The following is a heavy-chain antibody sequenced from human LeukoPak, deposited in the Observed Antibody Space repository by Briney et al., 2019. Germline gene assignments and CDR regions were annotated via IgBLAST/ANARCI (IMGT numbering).Heavy chain of an antibody. V-gene: IGHV1-18*01. D-gene: IGHD2-2*01. J-gene: IGHJ3*02. CDR1: GYTFTSYG. CDR3: AREGVVVPAPGAFDI. CDR2: ISAYNGNT. Sequence: ASVTVSFKASGYTFTSYGISWVRQAPGQGLEWMGWISAYNGNTNYAQKLQGRVTMTTDTSTSTAYMELRSLRSDDTAVYYCAREGVVVPAPGAFDIWGQGTMVTVSS.